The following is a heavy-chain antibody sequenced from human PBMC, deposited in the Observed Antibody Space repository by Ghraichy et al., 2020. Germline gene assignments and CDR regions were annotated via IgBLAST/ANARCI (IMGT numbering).Heavy chain of an antibody. CDR2: INTDGSHK. V-gene: IGHV3-74*03. CDR3: IRGANAWIGCDY. D-gene: IGHD2-2*03. Sequence: GGSLRLSCAASGFTFSSYWMHWVRHAPGKGLVWVARINTDGSHKEYVDSVKGRFTISRDNAQNTLYLQMSSLRAEDTAVYYCIRGANAWIGCDYWGQGTLVTVSS. J-gene: IGHJ4*02. CDR1: GFTFSSYW.